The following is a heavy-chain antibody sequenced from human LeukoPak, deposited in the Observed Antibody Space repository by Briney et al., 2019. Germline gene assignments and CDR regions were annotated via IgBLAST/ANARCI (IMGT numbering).Heavy chain of an antibody. CDR2: IRYDGRHT. Sequence: GGSLRLSCGASGFTFSSYDMHWVRRAPGKGLEWVAGIRYDGRHTYHADSVKGRFTISRDNSKNTLYLQMESLKTEDTAVYYCASGLGGWPYWGQGTQVTVSS. CDR1: GFTFSSYD. D-gene: IGHD3-10*01. J-gene: IGHJ4*02. CDR3: ASGLGGWPY. V-gene: IGHV3-30*03.